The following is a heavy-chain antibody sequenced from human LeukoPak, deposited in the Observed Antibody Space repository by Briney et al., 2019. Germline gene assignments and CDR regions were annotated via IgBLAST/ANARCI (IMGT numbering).Heavy chain of an antibody. V-gene: IGHV4-59*01. CDR2: IYYSGST. J-gene: IGHJ3*02. D-gene: IGHD3-3*01. Sequence: PSETLSLTCTVSGGSISSYYWSWIRQPPGKGLEWIGYIYYSGSTNYNPSLKSRVTISVDTSKNQFSLKLSSVTAADTAVYYCASKNLMYYDFWSGSPGAFDIWGQGTMVTVSS. CDR1: GGSISSYY. CDR3: ASKNLMYYDFWSGSPGAFDI.